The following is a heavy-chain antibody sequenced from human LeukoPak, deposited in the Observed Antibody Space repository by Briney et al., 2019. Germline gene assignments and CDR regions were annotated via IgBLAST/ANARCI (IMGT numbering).Heavy chain of an antibody. CDR1: GFTFSSYV. V-gene: IGHV3-23*01. CDR3: AKRPRGNYLEPFDY. Sequence: GGSLRLSCAASGFTFSSYVMIWVRQAPGKGLEWVSVISSSGGSTYYADSVKGRFTISRDNSKNRLYLQMNSLRAEDTAVYYCAKRPRGNYLEPFDYWGQGTLVTVSS. D-gene: IGHD3-10*01. J-gene: IGHJ4*02. CDR2: ISSSGGST.